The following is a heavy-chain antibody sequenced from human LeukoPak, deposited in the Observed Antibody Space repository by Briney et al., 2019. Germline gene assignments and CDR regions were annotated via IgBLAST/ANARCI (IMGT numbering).Heavy chain of an antibody. CDR2: INHSGST. D-gene: IGHD6-19*01. CDR1: GGSFSGYY. V-gene: IGHV4-34*01. CDR3: ARSYSSGWYYFDY. J-gene: IGHJ4*02. Sequence: SETLSLTCAVYGGSFSGYYWSWIRQPPGKGLEWIGEINHSGSTNYNPSLKSRVTISVDTSKNQFSLKLSSVTAADTAVYYCARSYSSGWYYFDYWGQGTLVTVSS.